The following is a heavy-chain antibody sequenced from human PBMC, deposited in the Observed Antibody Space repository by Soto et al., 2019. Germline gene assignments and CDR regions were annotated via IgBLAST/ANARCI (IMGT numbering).Heavy chain of an antibody. D-gene: IGHD4-17*01. CDR3: ARVKMGLRAGNYYYYGMDV. CDR2: INHSGST. CDR1: GGSFSGYY. V-gene: IGHV4-34*01. Sequence: QVQLQQWGAGLLKPSETLSLTCAVYGGSFSGYYWSWIRQPPGKGLEWIGEINHSGSTNYNPSLKSRVTISVDTSKNQFSLKLSSVTAADTAVYYCARVKMGLRAGNYYYYGMDVWGQGTTVTVSS. J-gene: IGHJ6*02.